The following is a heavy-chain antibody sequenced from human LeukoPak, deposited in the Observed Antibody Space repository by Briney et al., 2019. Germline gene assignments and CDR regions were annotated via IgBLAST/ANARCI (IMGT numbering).Heavy chain of an antibody. Sequence: PGRSLRLSCAASGFTFSNFAMHFVRQAPGKGLEWVALISYDGNEKEYGESVKGRCTISRDNSQNTLYLQIHSLRDEDTAVYYCAKGYHYGSAGYYTATSLDHWGQGTQVTVSS. CDR2: ISYDGNEK. V-gene: IGHV3-30*18. D-gene: IGHD2-8*01. CDR3: AKGYHYGSAGYYTATSLDH. J-gene: IGHJ4*02. CDR1: GFTFSNFA.